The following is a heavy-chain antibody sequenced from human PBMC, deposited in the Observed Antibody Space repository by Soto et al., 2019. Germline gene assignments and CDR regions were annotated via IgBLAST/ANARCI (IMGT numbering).Heavy chain of an antibody. D-gene: IGHD2-15*01. CDR1: GYTFTSYA. CDR3: ARDDVAATVPAQH. J-gene: IGHJ1*01. Sequence: GASVKVSCKASGYTFTSYAMHWVRQAPGQRLEWMGWINAGNGNTKYSQKFQGRVTMTRDTSTSTAYMELSSLRSDDTAVYYCARDDVAATVPAQHWGQGTLVTVSS. V-gene: IGHV1-3*01. CDR2: INAGNGNT.